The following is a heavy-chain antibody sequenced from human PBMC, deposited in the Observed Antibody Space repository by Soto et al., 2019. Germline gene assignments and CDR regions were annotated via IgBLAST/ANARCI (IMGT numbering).Heavy chain of an antibody. J-gene: IGHJ4*02. D-gene: IGHD6-6*01. V-gene: IGHV3-23*01. CDR2: ISGSGGST. Sequence: EVQLLESGGGLVQPGGSLRLSCAASGFTFSSYAMSWVRQAPGKGLEWVSAISGSGGSTYYADSVKGRFTISRGNSKNTLYLQMNSLRAEDTAVYYCAKVPPKSHSSSATLDYWGQGTLVTVSS. CDR3: AKVPPKSHSSSATLDY. CDR1: GFTFSSYA.